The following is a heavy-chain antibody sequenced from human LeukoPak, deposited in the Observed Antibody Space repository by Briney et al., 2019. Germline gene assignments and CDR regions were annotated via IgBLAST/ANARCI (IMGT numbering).Heavy chain of an antibody. D-gene: IGHD3-3*01. CDR1: GGSISSSSYY. CDR3: ARDGQGDFWRGQGWFDP. J-gene: IGHJ5*02. CDR2: IYYSGST. Sequence: SETLSLTCTVSGGSISSSSYYWGWIRQPPGKGLEWIGYIYYSGSTNYNPSLKSRVTISVDTSKNQFSLKLSSVTAADTAVYYCARDGQGDFWRGQGWFDPWGQGTLVTVSS. V-gene: IGHV4-61*05.